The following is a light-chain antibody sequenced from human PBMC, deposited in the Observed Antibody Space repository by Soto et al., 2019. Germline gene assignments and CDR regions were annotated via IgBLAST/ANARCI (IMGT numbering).Light chain of an antibody. Sequence: EIVLTQSPATMSLSPGERATLSGGASQTSTSAYLAWYQLKPGLAPRLLFYDASTRATGVPDRFSGRGSGTDFTLTISRLEPEDFAVYYCQQYDTSPLTFGGGTKVEIK. CDR3: QQYDTSPLT. CDR1: QTSTSAY. V-gene: IGKV3D-20*01. CDR2: DAS. J-gene: IGKJ4*01.